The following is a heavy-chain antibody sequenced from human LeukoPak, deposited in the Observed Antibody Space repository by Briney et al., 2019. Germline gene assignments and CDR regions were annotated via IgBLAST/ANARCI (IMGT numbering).Heavy chain of an antibody. J-gene: IGHJ4*02. Sequence: SETLSLTCTVSGGSISSYYWSWIRQPPGKGLEWIGYIYYSGSTNYNPSLKSRVTISVDTSKNQFSLKLSSVTAADTAVYYCARVKVGALSYYFDYWGQGTLVTVSS. CDR1: GGSISSYY. V-gene: IGHV4-59*01. CDR3: ARVKVGALSYYFDY. D-gene: IGHD1-26*01. CDR2: IYYSGST.